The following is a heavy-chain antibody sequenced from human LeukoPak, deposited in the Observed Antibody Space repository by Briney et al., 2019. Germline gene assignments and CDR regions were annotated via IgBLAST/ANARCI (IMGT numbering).Heavy chain of an antibody. J-gene: IGHJ3*02. Sequence: SETLSLTCTVSGGSISSYYWSWIRQPAGEGLEWIGRIYTSGSTNYNPSLKSRVTMSVDTSKNQLSLKLSSVTAADTAVYYCARDRYYDILTGYYKDAFDIWGQGTMVTVSS. CDR1: GGSISSYY. D-gene: IGHD3-9*01. V-gene: IGHV4-4*07. CDR3: ARDRYYDILTGYYKDAFDI. CDR2: IYTSGST.